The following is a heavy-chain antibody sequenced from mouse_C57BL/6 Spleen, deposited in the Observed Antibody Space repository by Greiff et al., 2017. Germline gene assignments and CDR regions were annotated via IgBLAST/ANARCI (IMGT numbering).Heavy chain of an antibody. Sequence: EVQLQQSGAELVRPGASVKLSCTASGFNIKDDYMHWVKQRPEQGLEWIGWIDPENGDTEYASKFQGKATITADTSSNTAYLQLSSLTSEDAAAYYCTTNDYGTAFAYWGQGTLVTVSA. D-gene: IGHD2-1*01. V-gene: IGHV14-4*01. J-gene: IGHJ3*01. CDR2: IDPENGDT. CDR1: GFNIKDDY. CDR3: TTNDYGTAFAY.